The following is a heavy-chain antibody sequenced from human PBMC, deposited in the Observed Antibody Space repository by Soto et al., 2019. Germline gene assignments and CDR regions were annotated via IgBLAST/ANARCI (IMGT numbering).Heavy chain of an antibody. CDR3: ARDHIRGVT. D-gene: IGHD3-10*01. CDR2: ISYDGSNK. J-gene: IGHJ4*02. CDR1: GFTFSSYA. V-gene: IGHV3-30-3*01. Sequence: QVQLVESGGGVVQPGRSLRLSCAASGFTFSSYAMHWVRQAPGKGLEWVAVISYDGSNKYYADSVKGRFTISRDNSKNTLYLQMNSLRAEDTAVYYCARDHIRGVTWGQGTLVTVSS.